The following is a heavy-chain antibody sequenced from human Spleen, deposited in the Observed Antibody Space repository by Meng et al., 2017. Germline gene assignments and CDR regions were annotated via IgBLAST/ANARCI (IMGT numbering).Heavy chain of an antibody. Sequence: SLKISCAASGFTFDDYAMHWVRQAPGKGLEWVSGISWNSGSIGYADSVKGRFTISRDNAKNSLYLQMNSLRAEDTAVYYCARSILVGALPHWYFDLWGRGTRVTVSS. CDR1: GFTFDDYA. CDR3: ARSILVGALPHWYFDL. D-gene: IGHD1-26*01. V-gene: IGHV3-9*01. J-gene: IGHJ2*01. CDR2: ISWNSGSI.